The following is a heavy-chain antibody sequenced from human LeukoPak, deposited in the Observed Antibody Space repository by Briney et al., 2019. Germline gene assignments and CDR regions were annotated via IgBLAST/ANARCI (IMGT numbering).Heavy chain of an antibody. V-gene: IGHV4-39*01. Sequence: SETLSLTCTGSGGPISRSSYYRGWIPQPPGKGLGWVGRFYYSGSTYYNPSLKSRVTISVDTSKNQFSLKLSSVTAADTAVYYCARSLDCSGGSCYPSNWFDPWGQGTLVTVSS. CDR2: FYYSGST. D-gene: IGHD2-15*01. CDR1: GGPISRSSYY. J-gene: IGHJ5*02. CDR3: ARSLDCSGGSCYPSNWFDP.